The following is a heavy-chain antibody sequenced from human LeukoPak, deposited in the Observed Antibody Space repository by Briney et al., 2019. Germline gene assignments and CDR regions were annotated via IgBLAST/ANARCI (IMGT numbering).Heavy chain of an antibody. V-gene: IGHV4-59*01. CDR2: IYYSGST. J-gene: IGHJ6*03. Sequence: SETLSLTCTVSGGSISSYYWSWIRQPPGKGLEWIGYIYYSGSTNYNPPLKSRVTISVDTSKNQFSLKLSSVTAADTAVYYCARETSQKGAHYMDVWGKGTTVTISS. CDR1: GGSISSYY. CDR3: ARETSQKGAHYMDV. D-gene: IGHD3-16*01.